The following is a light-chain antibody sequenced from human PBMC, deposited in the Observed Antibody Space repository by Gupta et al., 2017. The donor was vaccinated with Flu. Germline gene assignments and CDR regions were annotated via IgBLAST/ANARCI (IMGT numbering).Light chain of an antibody. Sequence: QSVVTQPPSASGTPGQRVTISCSGSSSNIGSNTVNWYQQLPRTAPKILIYGDNQRPSEVPDRFSGSKSGTSASLAISGLQSEDEADYYCAVWDDSLIGPVFGGGTKLTVL. J-gene: IGLJ3*02. CDR3: AVWDDSLIGPV. V-gene: IGLV1-44*01. CDR1: SSNIGSNT. CDR2: GDN.